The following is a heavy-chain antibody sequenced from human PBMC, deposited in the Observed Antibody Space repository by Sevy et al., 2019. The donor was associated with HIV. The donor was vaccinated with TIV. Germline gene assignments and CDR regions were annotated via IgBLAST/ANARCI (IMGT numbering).Heavy chain of an antibody. V-gene: IGHV3-7*01. J-gene: IGHJ6*04. CDR1: GFMFSNYW. D-gene: IGHD5-12*01. Sequence: GGSLRLSCAASGFMFSNYWMTWVRQAPGKGLEWVANIKEDGSEKYYVDSVKGRFSISRDNAKNSLHLQLNTLRPEDTAVYYCARAVTPHRGYLRIMDVWGKGTTVTVSS. CDR2: IKEDGSEK. CDR3: ARAVTPHRGYLRIMDV.